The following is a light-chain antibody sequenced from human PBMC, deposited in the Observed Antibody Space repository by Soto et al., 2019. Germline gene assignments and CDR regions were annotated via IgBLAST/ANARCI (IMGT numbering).Light chain of an antibody. CDR1: QSLLNSNGNSY. J-gene: IGKJ1*01. CDR3: MQALRNPWT. V-gene: IGKV2-28*01. CDR2: LGS. Sequence: DIVMTQFPLSLPVTPGEPASISCTSSQSLLNSNGNSYLDWYLQKPGQSPQLLIHLGSKRASGVXDKXSASGSGTSFTLKISRVEAEDVGVYYCMQALRNPWTFGQGTKVEIK.